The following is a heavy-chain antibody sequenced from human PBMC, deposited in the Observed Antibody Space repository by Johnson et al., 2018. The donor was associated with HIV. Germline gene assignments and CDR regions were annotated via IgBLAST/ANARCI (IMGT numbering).Heavy chain of an antibody. CDR2: IHSDGSNE. CDR3: AKGGTTMEVDI. Sequence: QVQLVESGGGVVQPGRSLSISCAASGFTFSSYAMHWVRQAPGKGLEWVAFIHSDGSNEYYADSVRGRFTISRDNSNNTLSLQMNSLTTEDTAMYYCAKGGTTMEVDIWGQGTMVTVSS. V-gene: IGHV3-30*02. CDR1: GFTFSSYA. J-gene: IGHJ3*02. D-gene: IGHD3-16*01.